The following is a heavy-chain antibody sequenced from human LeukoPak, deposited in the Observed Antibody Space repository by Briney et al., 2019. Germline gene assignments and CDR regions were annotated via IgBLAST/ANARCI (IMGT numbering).Heavy chain of an antibody. CDR2: ISWNSGTI. CDR3: VKDGGRSGRYLFDY. D-gene: IGHD6-19*01. J-gene: IGHJ4*02. Sequence: PGGSLRLSCAASGFTFDDYAMHWVRQAPGKGLEWVSGISWNSGTIDYADSVKGRFTIPRDNAKNSLYLQVNSVKAEDMPLYYCVKDGGRSGRYLFDYWGQGTLVTVSS. CDR1: GFTFDDYA. V-gene: IGHV3-9*03.